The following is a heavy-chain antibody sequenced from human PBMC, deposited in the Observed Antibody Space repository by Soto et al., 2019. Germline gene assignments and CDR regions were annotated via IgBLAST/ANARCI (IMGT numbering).Heavy chain of an antibody. CDR1: GGLFSSFA. Sequence: QEQLVQSGPEVKKPGSSVKVSCKDSGGLFSSFAISWVRQAPGQGLEWLGGIIPVFGTPTYAEKFQGSLTITADESTNTAYMELSSVRSGDTAIYYCGRGGGPYVWFNEFWGQGTLVTVSS. J-gene: IGHJ4*02. CDR2: IIPVFGTP. CDR3: GRGGGPYVWFNEF. V-gene: IGHV1-69*01. D-gene: IGHD3-16*01.